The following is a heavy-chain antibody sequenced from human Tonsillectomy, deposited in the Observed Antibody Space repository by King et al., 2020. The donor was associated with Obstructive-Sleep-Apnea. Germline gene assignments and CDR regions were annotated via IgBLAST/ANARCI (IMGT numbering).Heavy chain of an antibody. V-gene: IGHV5-10-1*03. D-gene: IGHD5-12*01. CDR1: GYSFTSYW. Sequence: VQLVESGAEVKKPGESLRISCKGSGYSFTSYWISWVRQMPGRGLEWMGTIDPSDSYTNYSPSFQGDVTIPADKSISTAYLQWSRLKASDTAMYYCARIGRSSGYDYTDYWGQGTLVTVSS. CDR2: IDPSDSYT. CDR3: ARIGRSSGYDYTDY. J-gene: IGHJ4*02.